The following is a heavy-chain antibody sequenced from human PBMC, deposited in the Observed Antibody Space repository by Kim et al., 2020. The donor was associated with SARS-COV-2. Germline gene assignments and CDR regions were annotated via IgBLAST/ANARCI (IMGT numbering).Heavy chain of an antibody. V-gene: IGHV5-10-1*01. J-gene: IGHJ3*02. CDR3: ARTDGVVITLVAFDI. Sequence: PSFQGHVTISADKSISTAYLQWSSLKASDTAMYYCARTDGVVITLVAFDIWGQGTMVTVSS. D-gene: IGHD3-3*01.